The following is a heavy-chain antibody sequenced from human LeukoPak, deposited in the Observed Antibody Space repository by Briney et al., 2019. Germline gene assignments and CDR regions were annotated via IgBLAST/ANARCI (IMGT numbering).Heavy chain of an antibody. CDR2: IYYSGST. Sequence: PSETLSLTCTVSGGSISSGGYYWSWIRQHPGKGLEWIGYIYYSGSTYYNPSLKSRVTISVDTSENQFSPKLSSVTAADTAVYYCARVNRPPRSYYYDSSGSYVDYWGQGTLVTVSS. CDR1: GGSISSGGYY. J-gene: IGHJ4*02. V-gene: IGHV4-31*03. CDR3: ARVNRPPRSYYYDSSGSYVDY. D-gene: IGHD3-22*01.